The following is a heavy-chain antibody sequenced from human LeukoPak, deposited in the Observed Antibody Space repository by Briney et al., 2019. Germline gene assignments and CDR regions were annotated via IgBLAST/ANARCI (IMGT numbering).Heavy chain of an antibody. D-gene: IGHD5-18*01. CDR1: GGSFSGYY. CDR2: IRSKAYGGTT. J-gene: IGHJ4*02. V-gene: IGHV3-49*04. CDR3: TRDLEGGYSYGYTTFDY. Sequence: LSLTCAVYGGSFSGYYWSWVRQAPGKGLEWVGFIRSKAYGGTTEYAASVKGRFTISRDDSKSIAYLQMNSLKTEDTAVYYCTRDLEGGYSYGYTTFDYWGQGTLVTVSS.